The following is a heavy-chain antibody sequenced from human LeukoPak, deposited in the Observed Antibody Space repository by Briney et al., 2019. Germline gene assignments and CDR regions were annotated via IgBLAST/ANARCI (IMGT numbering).Heavy chain of an antibody. CDR3: AKDHSHTATTGFEDY. CDR2: ISGSGGST. D-gene: IGHD5-18*01. Sequence: GGSLRLSCAASGFTFSSYGMSWVRQAPGKGMEWVSAISGSGGSTYYADSVKGRFTISRDNSKNTPYLQMNSLRAEDTAVYYCAKDHSHTATTGFEDYWGQGTLVTVSS. J-gene: IGHJ4*02. CDR1: GFTFSSYG. V-gene: IGHV3-23*01.